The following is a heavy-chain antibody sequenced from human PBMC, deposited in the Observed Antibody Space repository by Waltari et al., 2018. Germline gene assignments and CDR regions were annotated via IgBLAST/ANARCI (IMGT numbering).Heavy chain of an antibody. J-gene: IGHJ4*02. CDR1: GFIFGDYV. CDR2: IVPVYST. Sequence: EVQLLESGGKLIQPGGSLRLSCEGSGFIFGDYVLGWVRQAPGKGLEWISGIVPVYSTFYAESVMGRFMISRDDSRSTVFLQLNSLRVDDTAVYFCAQYDHGSYKPPLRYWGRGTLVTVSS. CDR3: AQYDHGSYKPPLRY. D-gene: IGHD3-16*01. V-gene: IGHV3-23*01.